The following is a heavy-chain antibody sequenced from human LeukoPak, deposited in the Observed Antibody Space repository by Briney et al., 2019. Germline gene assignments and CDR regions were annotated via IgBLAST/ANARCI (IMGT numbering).Heavy chain of an antibody. CDR3: ARHLFLVSSFDY. Sequence: PSETLSLTCTVSGGSISSYYWSWIRQPPGKGLEWIGYIYYSGSTNYNPSLKSRVTISVDTPKNQFSLKLSSVTAADTAVYHCARHLFLVSSFDYWGQGTLVTVSS. CDR2: IYYSGST. V-gene: IGHV4-59*08. CDR1: GGSISSYY. D-gene: IGHD2/OR15-2a*01. J-gene: IGHJ4*02.